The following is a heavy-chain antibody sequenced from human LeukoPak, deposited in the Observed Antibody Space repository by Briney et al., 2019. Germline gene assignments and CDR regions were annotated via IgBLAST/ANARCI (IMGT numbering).Heavy chain of an antibody. CDR1: GGSISSSSYY. J-gene: IGHJ5*02. D-gene: IGHD1-20*01. Sequence: PSETLSLTCTVSGGSISSSSYYWGWIRQPPGKGLEWIGSIYYSGSTYYNPSLKSRVTISVDTSKNQFSLKLSSVTAADTAVYYCARHPYNWRNDGKRVLNWFDPWGQGTLVTVSS. V-gene: IGHV4-39*01. CDR2: IYYSGST. CDR3: ARHPYNWRNDGKRVLNWFDP.